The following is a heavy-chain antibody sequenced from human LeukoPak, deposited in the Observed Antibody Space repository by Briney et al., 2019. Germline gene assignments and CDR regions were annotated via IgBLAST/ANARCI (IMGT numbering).Heavy chain of an antibody. J-gene: IGHJ4*02. D-gene: IGHD6-6*01. Sequence: GGSLRLSCAASGFTFSSYSMNWVRQAPGKGLEWVSSISSSSSYIYYADSVKGRFSISRDNAKNSLYLQMNNLRAEDTAVYYCASTSSIAARDADYWGQGTLVTVSS. CDR3: ASTSSIAARDADY. CDR1: GFTFSSYS. V-gene: IGHV3-21*01. CDR2: ISSSSSYI.